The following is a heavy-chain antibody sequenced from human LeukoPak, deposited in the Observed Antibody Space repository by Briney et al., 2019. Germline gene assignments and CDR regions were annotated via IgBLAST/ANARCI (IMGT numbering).Heavy chain of an antibody. V-gene: IGHV3-53*01. D-gene: IGHD1-1*01. Sequence: PGGSLRPSCAASGLTVSSNHMSWVRQAPGKGLEWVSAIYSGDSTYYADSVKGRFTISRDDSKSALYLQMNSLRVEDTAVYYCARGLVYLTGHFDCWGQGTLVIVSS. CDR1: GLTVSSNH. J-gene: IGHJ4*02. CDR2: IYSGDST. CDR3: ARGLVYLTGHFDC.